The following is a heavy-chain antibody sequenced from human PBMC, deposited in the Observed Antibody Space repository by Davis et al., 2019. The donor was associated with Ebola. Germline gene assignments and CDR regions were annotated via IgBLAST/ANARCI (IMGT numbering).Heavy chain of an antibody. CDR1: GGSLRGYY. V-gene: IGHV4-34*01. CDR2: INHIGRS. Sequence: GSLRLSCAVYGGSLRGYYWSWIRQSPGKGLEWMGEINHIGRSNYNPSLKSRVTMSVDTSKEHGARKGSSVTAADTAVYYVARRSLWSGMRDTNWFDPWGQGTLVSVSS. D-gene: IGHD3-3*01. CDR3: ARRSLWSGMRDTNWFDP. J-gene: IGHJ5*02.